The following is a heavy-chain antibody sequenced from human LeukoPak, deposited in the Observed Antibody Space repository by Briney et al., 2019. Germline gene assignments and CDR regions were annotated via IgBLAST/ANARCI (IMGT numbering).Heavy chain of an antibody. D-gene: IGHD3-22*01. CDR3: AREGSITMIVVVTTLAYFDY. CDR2: ISYDGSNK. CDR1: GFTFSNAW. V-gene: IGHV3-30-3*01. Sequence: GGSLRLSCAASGFTFSNAWMSWVRQAPGKGLEWVAVISYDGSNKYYADSVKGRFTISRDNSKNTLYLQMNSLRAEDTAVYYCAREGSITMIVVVTTLAYFDYWGQGTLVTVSS. J-gene: IGHJ4*02.